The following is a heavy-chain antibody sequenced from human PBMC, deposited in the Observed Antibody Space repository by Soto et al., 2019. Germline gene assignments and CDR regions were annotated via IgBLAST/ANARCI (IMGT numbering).Heavy chain of an antibody. CDR3: ARIAVFGSGSQSGYDY. V-gene: IGHV4-30-4*01. CDR2: IYYSGST. D-gene: IGHD3-10*01. Sequence: SETLSLTCTVSGGAIISGDYYLVCIRQAPGKGLEWIGYIYYSGSTYYNPSLKGRVTISVDTSKNQFSLKLSSVTAADTAVYYCARIAVFGSGSQSGYDYWGQGTLVTVSS. J-gene: IGHJ4*02. CDR1: GGAIISGDYY.